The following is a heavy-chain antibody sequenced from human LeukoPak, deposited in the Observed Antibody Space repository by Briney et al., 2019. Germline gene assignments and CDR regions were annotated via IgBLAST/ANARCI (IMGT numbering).Heavy chain of an antibody. Sequence: PGGSLRLSCAASGLTFSSYWMSWVRQAPGKGLEWVANIKQDGSEKYYVDSVKGRFTISRDNAKNSLYLQMNSLRAEDTAVYYCARGELGYCSSTSCRTPQGKYYYGMDVWGKGTTVTVSS. CDR2: IKQDGSEK. V-gene: IGHV3-7*03. CDR1: GLTFSSYW. CDR3: ARGELGYCSSTSCRTPQGKYYYGMDV. J-gene: IGHJ6*04. D-gene: IGHD2-2*01.